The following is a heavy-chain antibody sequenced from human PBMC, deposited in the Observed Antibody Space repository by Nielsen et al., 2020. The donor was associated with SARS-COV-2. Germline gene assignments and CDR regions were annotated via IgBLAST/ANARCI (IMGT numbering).Heavy chain of an antibody. Sequence: ASVKVSCKASGYTFTGYYMHWVRQAPGQGLEWMGWINPNSGGTNYAQKFQGWVTMTRDTSISTAYMELSRLRSDDTAVYYCARYQGGSYSFYFDYWGQGTLVTVSS. J-gene: IGHJ4*02. CDR3: ARYQGGSYSFYFDY. D-gene: IGHD1-26*01. CDR2: INPNSGGT. V-gene: IGHV1-2*04. CDR1: GYTFTGYY.